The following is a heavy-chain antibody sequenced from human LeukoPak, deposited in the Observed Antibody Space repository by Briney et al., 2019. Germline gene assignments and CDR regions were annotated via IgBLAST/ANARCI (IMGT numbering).Heavy chain of an antibody. CDR3: ARDLDVVVPAALEYYYGMDV. V-gene: IGHV3-30-3*01. Sequence: GGSLRLSCAASGFTFSSYAMHWVRQAPGKGLEWVAVISYDGSNKYYADSVKGRFTISGDNSKNTLYLQMNSLRAEDTAVYYCARDLDVVVPAALEYYYGMDVWGQGTTVTVSS. J-gene: IGHJ6*02. CDR1: GFTFSSYA. CDR2: ISYDGSNK. D-gene: IGHD2-2*01.